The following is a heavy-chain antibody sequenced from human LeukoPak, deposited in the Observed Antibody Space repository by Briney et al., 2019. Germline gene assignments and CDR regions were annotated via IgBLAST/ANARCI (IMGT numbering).Heavy chain of an antibody. V-gene: IGHV1-69*01. J-gene: IGHJ4*02. CDR2: IIPIFGTA. CDR3: AREGGGIVATPYFDY. D-gene: IGHD5-12*01. Sequence: GSSVKVSCKASGGTFISYAISWVRQAPGQGLEWMGGIIPIFGTANYAQKFQGRVTITADESTSTAYMELSSLRSEDTAVYYCAREGGGIVATPYFDYWGQGTLVTVSS. CDR1: GGTFISYA.